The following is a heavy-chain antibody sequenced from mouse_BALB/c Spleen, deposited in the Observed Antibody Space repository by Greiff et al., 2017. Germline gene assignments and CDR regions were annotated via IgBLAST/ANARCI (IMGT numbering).Heavy chain of an antibody. Sequence: VQLQQSGAELVKPGASVKLSCKASGYTFTSYYMYWVKQRPGQGLEWIGEINPSNGGTNFNEKFKSKATLTADTSSSTAYMQLSSLTSEDSAVYFCARGNYDYYYAMDYWGQGTSVTVSS. CDR1: GYTFTSYY. CDR3: ARGNYDYYYAMDY. V-gene: IGHV1-53*01. J-gene: IGHJ4*01. CDR2: INPSNGGT. D-gene: IGHD2-1*01.